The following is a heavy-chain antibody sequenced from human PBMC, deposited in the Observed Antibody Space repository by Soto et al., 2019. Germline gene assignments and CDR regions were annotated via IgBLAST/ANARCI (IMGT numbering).Heavy chain of an antibody. CDR3: AKGQHCSSTRCYLYYYGMDV. CDR2: ISYDGSNK. CDR1: GFTFNTYG. J-gene: IGHJ6*02. D-gene: IGHD2-2*01. V-gene: IGHV3-30*18. Sequence: QVQLVEAGGGVVQPGRSLRLSCAASGFTFNTYGMHWVRQSPGKGLEWVAVISYDGSNKYYADSVKGRLTISRDNSKNALYLQINRLRADARGLYYCAKGQHCSSTRCYLYYYGMDVWGQGTTVAVSS.